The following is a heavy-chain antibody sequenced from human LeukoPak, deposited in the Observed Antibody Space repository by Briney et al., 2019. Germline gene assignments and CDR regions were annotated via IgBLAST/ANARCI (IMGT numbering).Heavy chain of an antibody. CDR3: AKDTCSGGSCYSSFDY. Sequence: PGRSLRLSCAASGFTLDDYAMHWVRQAPGKGLEWVSGISWNSGSIGYADSVKGRFTISRDNAKNSLYLQMNSLRAEDMALYYCAKDTCSGGSCYSSFDYWGQGTLVTVSS. CDR2: ISWNSGSI. V-gene: IGHV3-9*03. D-gene: IGHD2-15*01. CDR1: GFTLDDYA. J-gene: IGHJ4*02.